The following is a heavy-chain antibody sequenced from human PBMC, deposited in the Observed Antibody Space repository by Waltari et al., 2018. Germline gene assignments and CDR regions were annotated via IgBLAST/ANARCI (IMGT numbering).Heavy chain of an antibody. D-gene: IGHD3-3*01. CDR2: ISSSGSTI. CDR1: GFTLSSYE. J-gene: IGHJ6*02. CDR3: ARDQRITIFGVVIMTYYGMDV. Sequence: EVQLVESGGGLVQPGGSLRLSCAASGFTLSSYEMNWVRHAPGQGLVWVSYISSSGSTIYYADAVKGRFTISRDNAKNSLYLQMNSLRAEDTAVYYCARDQRITIFGVVIMTYYGMDVWGQGTTVTVSS. V-gene: IGHV3-48*03.